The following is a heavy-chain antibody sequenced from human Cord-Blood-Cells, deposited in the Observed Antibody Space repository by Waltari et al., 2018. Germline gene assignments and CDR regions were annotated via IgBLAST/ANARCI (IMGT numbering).Heavy chain of an antibody. Sequence: VQLQASGPGLVMSSQTLSLTCTFSGGSISSGGYYWSWIRQHPGKGLEWIGYIYYSGSTYHNPALKRPVTRSVDTSKNQFALKRGSVTAADTAVYYCARGRVVVIHPDAFDIWGQATMVTVSS. J-gene: IGHJ3*02. CDR2: IYYSGST. CDR1: GGSISSGGYY. D-gene: IGHD2-21*01. CDR3: ARGRVVVIHPDAFDI. V-gene: IGHV4-31*01.